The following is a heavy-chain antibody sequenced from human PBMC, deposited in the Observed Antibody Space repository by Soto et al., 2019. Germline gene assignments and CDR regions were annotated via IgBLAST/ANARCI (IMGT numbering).Heavy chain of an antibody. Sequence: ASVKVSCKASRYTFTSYYMHWVRQAHGQGLEWMGIINPSGGSTSYAQKFQGRVTMTRDTSTSTVYMELSSLRSEDTAVYYCASCSDAATVPDAFDIWGQGTMVTVSS. J-gene: IGHJ3*02. CDR1: RYTFTSYY. CDR2: INPSGGST. V-gene: IGHV1-46*01. CDR3: ASCSDAATVPDAFDI. D-gene: IGHD4-4*01.